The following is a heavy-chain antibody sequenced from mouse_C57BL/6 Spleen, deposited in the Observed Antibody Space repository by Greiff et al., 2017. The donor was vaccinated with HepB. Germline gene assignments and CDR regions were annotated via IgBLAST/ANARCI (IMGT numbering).Heavy chain of an antibody. D-gene: IGHD1-1*01. CDR3: ARGISSRGYFDV. CDR2: INPGSGGT. Sequence: QVQLQQSGAELVRPGTSVKVSCKASGYAFTNYLIEWVKQRPGQGLEWIGVINPGSGGTNYNEKFKDKATLTADKSSSTAYMQLSSLTSEDSAVYFCARGISSRGYFDVWGTGTTVTVSS. J-gene: IGHJ1*03. V-gene: IGHV1-54*01. CDR1: GYAFTNYL.